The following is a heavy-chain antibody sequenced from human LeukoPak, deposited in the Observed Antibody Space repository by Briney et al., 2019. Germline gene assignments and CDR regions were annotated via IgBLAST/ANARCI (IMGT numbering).Heavy chain of an antibody. CDR3: ARMDDYFGSGNYYNVINYYYMDV. CDR2: IDRSGNT. CDR1: GGSFSGYY. D-gene: IGHD3-10*01. Sequence: SETLSLTCAVYGGSFSGYYWGWIRQSPGKGLEWIGRIDRSGNTYYNPPLKSRVAISVDTSSNQFSLRLTSVTAADTAVYYCARMDDYFGSGNYYNVINYYYMDVWGKGTTVTVS. V-gene: IGHV4-34*01. J-gene: IGHJ6*03.